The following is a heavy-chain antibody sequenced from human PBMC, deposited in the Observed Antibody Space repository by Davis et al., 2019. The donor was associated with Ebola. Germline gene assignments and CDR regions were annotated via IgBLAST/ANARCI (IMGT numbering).Heavy chain of an antibody. V-gene: IGHV4-34*01. CDR1: GGSFSGYY. CDR2: INHSGST. D-gene: IGHD1-26*01. J-gene: IGHJ4*02. Sequence: MPSETLSLTCAVYGGSFSGYYWTWIRQPPGKGLECIGEINHSGSTNYIPSLKSRVTISVDTSKNQFSMQLSSVNAADTAVYYCANFYYSESSYQGFDYWGQGILVTVSS. CDR3: ANFYYSESSYQGFDY.